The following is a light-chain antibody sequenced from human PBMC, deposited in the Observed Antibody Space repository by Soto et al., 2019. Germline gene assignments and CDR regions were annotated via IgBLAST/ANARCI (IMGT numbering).Light chain of an antibody. Sequence: EIVLAQSPATLSLSRGESATLSCRASQGVANNLAWYQQKPGQAPRLLIYDASNRATGIPARFSGSGSGTDFTLTISSLEPEDFAVYYCQQRSNWPLTFGGGTKVDIK. CDR2: DAS. V-gene: IGKV3D-11*01. J-gene: IGKJ4*01. CDR3: QQRSNWPLT. CDR1: QGVANN.